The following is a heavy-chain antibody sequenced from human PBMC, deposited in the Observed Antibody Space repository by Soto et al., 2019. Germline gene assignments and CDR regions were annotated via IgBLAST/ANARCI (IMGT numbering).Heavy chain of an antibody. CDR1: GFSLSNAGSG. J-gene: IGHJ5*02. Sequence: SGPTLVNPTETLPLTCTVSGFSLSNAGSGVSWIRQPPGKALEWLAHIHSDGAKTYSSSLQSRLTISRDYSRRQVVLTLTKLDPMDTATYSCARSISLPASADNWFDPWGQGTPVTVSS. D-gene: IGHD2-2*01. CDR3: ARSISLPASADNWFDP. CDR2: IHSDGAK. V-gene: IGHV2-26*01.